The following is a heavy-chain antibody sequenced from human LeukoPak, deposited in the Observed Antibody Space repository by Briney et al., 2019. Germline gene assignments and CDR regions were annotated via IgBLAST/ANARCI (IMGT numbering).Heavy chain of an antibody. Sequence: PGGSLRLSCAASGFTFDSYAMHWVRQAPGKGLEYVSSISRNGGSTFYANSVKGRFTISRDISKNTLFLQMGSLRAEDTAVFYCARGGRGHDFSPNYYYGLDVWGRGTTVTVSS. CDR3: ARGGRGHDFSPNYYYGLDV. J-gene: IGHJ6*02. V-gene: IGHV3-64*01. D-gene: IGHD5-12*01. CDR1: GFTFDSYA. CDR2: ISRNGGST.